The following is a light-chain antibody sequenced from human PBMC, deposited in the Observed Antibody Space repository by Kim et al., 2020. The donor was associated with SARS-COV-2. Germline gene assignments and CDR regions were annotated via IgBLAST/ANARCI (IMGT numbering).Light chain of an antibody. CDR3: QQSYSTPKT. Sequence: ASVGDRVTITCRASQSISSYLNWYQQKPGKAPKLLIYAASSLQSGVPSRFSGSGSGTDFTLTISSLQPEDFATYYCQQSYSTPKTFGQGTRLEIK. CDR2: AAS. V-gene: IGKV1-39*01. J-gene: IGKJ5*01. CDR1: QSISSY.